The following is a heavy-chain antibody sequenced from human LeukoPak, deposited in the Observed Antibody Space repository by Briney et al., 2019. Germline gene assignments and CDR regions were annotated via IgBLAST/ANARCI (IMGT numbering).Heavy chain of an antibody. CDR1: GFTFSSYS. CDR3: ARDPINYYDSSGYYGKDY. V-gene: IGHV3-21*01. D-gene: IGHD3-22*01. CDR2: ISSSSSYI. J-gene: IGHJ4*02. Sequence: GGSLRLSCAASGFTFSSYSMNWVRQAPGKGLEWVSYISSSSSYIYYADSVKGRFTISRDNAKNSLYLQMNSLRAEDTAVYYCARDPINYYDSSGYYGKDYWGQGTLVTVSS.